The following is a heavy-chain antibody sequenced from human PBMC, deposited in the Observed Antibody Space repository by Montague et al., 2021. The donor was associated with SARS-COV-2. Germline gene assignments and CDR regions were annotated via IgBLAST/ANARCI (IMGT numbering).Heavy chain of an antibody. D-gene: IGHD2-2*02. V-gene: IGHV4-34*01. CDR2: INHTLST. J-gene: IGHJ6*03. CDR3: ARLGDGVVPAPILGVGPFYAYYYMDL. Sequence: SETLSLTCAVSGGSFSGYFWSWIRQPPGKGLEWIWEINHTLSTKHNPSLKSRVTISVDTSKNQFSLKVTSMTAADTAIYYCARLGDGVVPAPILGVGPFYAYYYMDLWGKGNTVTVSS. CDR1: GGSFSGYF.